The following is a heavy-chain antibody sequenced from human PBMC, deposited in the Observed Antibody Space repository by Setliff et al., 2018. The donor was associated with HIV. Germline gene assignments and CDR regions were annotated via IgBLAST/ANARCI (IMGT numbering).Heavy chain of an antibody. Sequence: PSETLSLTCTVSGGSIIDSRYFWGWIRQPPGKGLEWIGSVYYSGITYYSSSLKSRVTVSADTSRIQFSLKLTSVTAADTAVYKCVRHVWSDDFLVPGWFDSWSQGTLVTVSS. CDR1: GGSIIDSRYF. D-gene: IGHD3-3*01. CDR2: VYYSGIT. CDR3: VRHVWSDDFLVPGWFDS. J-gene: IGHJ5*01. V-gene: IGHV4-39*01.